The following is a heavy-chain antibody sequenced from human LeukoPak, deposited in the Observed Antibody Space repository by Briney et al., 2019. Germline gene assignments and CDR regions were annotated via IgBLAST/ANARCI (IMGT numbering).Heavy chain of an antibody. CDR3: ARASTHRYNWKSGQLNDAFDI. CDR2: MNPNSGNT. D-gene: IGHD1-20*01. J-gene: IGHJ3*02. Sequence: ASVKVSCKASGYTFTSYDINWVRQATGQGLEWMGWMNPNSGNTGYAQKFQGRVTMTRNTSISTAYMELSSLRSEDTAVYYCARASTHRYNWKSGQLNDAFDIWGQGTMVTVSS. V-gene: IGHV1-8*01. CDR1: GYTFTSYD.